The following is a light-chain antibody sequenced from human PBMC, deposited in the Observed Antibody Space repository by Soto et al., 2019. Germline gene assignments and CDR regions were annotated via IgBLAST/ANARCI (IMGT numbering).Light chain of an antibody. Sequence: EVVMTQSPLSLPVTLGQPASISCRSSQSLVNSDGNTYLNWFHQRPGQSPRRLIYKVSNRDSGVPDRFSGSGSGTDFPLRISRVEAEDVWVYYCMQGSYWPRTFGQGTRVEIK. CDR3: MQGSYWPRT. V-gene: IGKV2-30*01. J-gene: IGKJ1*01. CDR1: QSLVNSDGNTY. CDR2: KVS.